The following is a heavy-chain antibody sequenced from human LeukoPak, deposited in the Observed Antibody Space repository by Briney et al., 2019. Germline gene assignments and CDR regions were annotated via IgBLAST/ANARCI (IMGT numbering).Heavy chain of an antibody. V-gene: IGHV4-61*01. D-gene: IGHD1-26*01. Sequence: PSETLSLTCIVSGGSVSSDIYHWSWIRQAPGKGLEWIGHNGNANYNPSLKSRVTISVDTSKNQFSLRLNSVTAADTAVYYCARSRAFNSGAFDPWGQGSLVTVSS. J-gene: IGHJ5*02. CDR3: ARSRAFNSGAFDP. CDR2: NGNA. CDR1: GGSVSSDIYH.